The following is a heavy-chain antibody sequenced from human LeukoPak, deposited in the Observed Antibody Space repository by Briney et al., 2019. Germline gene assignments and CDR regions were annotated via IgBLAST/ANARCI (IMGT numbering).Heavy chain of an antibody. CDR2: IYHSGST. CDR1: GYSISSGYY. CDR3: ARGPLADF. J-gene: IGHJ4*02. V-gene: IGHV4-38-2*02. Sequence: SETLSLTCTVSGYSISSGYYWGWIRQPPGKGLEWIGSIYHSGSTYYNPSLKSRATISVDTSKNQFSLRLSSVTAADTAVYYCARGPLADFWGQGTPVTVSS.